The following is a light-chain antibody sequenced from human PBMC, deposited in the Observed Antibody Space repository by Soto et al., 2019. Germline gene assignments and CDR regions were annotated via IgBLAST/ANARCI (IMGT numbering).Light chain of an antibody. CDR3: QQYGSSPPT. Sequence: IVLTPSPGTLSLSPGERTTLSCRASQSISRYLAWYQQKPGQGPRLLIYGASSRATGTPDRFSGSGSGTDFTLTINRLEPEDFALYYCQQYGSSPPTFGQGTKVEIK. J-gene: IGKJ1*01. CDR1: QSISRY. V-gene: IGKV3-20*01. CDR2: GAS.